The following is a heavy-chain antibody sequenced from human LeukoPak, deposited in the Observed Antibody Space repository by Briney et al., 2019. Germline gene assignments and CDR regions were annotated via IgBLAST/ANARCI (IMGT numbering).Heavy chain of an antibody. CDR3: ARVQYYDFWSGYYSLRSFDY. Sequence: GGSLRLSCAASGFTFSSYAMHWVRQAPGKGLEWVAVISYDGSNKYYADSVKGRFTISRDNAKNSLYLQMNSLRAEDTAVYYCARVQYYDFWSGYYSLRSFDYWGQGTLVTVSS. J-gene: IGHJ4*02. CDR1: GFTFSSYA. V-gene: IGHV3-30-3*01. D-gene: IGHD3-3*01. CDR2: ISYDGSNK.